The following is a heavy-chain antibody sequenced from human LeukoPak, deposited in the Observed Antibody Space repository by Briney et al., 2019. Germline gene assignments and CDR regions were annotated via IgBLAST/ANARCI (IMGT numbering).Heavy chain of an antibody. CDR2: IYPGGSDT. CDR1: GYSFTSYW. D-gene: IGHD3-10*01. Sequence: GESLEISCKGSGYSFTSYWIGWVRQMSGKGLVWMGIIYPGGSDTRYSPSFQGQVTISADKSISTAYLQWSSLKASDTAMYYCAIWFGERYFDYWGQGTLVTVSS. V-gene: IGHV5-51*01. J-gene: IGHJ4*02. CDR3: AIWFGERYFDY.